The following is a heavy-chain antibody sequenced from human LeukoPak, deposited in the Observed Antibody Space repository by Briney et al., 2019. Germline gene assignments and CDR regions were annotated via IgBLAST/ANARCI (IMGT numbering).Heavy chain of an antibody. D-gene: IGHD2-15*01. Sequence: PGGSLRLSCAASGFTFSIYTMSWVRQAPGKGLEWVSYISSSGSTIYYADSVKGRFTISRDNAKNSLYLQMNSLRAEDTAVYYCARGRGYSSGGSCDNWFDPWGQGTLVTVSS. CDR1: GFTFSIYT. CDR3: ARGRGYSSGGSCDNWFDP. V-gene: IGHV3-48*04. J-gene: IGHJ5*02. CDR2: ISSSGSTI.